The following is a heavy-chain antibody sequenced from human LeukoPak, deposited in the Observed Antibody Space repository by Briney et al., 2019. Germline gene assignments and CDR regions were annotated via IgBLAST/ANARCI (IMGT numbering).Heavy chain of an antibody. J-gene: IGHJ2*01. CDR3: ARDLRFSSAWYDWYFDL. CDR2: IHSSGSA. CDR1: GDSISSYY. Sequence: SETLSLTCTVSGDSISSYYWTWIRQPPGKGLEWIGYIHSSGSANFNPSLKGRVTMSIDTSKNQFSLKLSSLTAADTAVYYCARDLRFSSAWYDWYFDLWGRGTLVTVSS. V-gene: IGHV4-59*01. D-gene: IGHD6-19*01.